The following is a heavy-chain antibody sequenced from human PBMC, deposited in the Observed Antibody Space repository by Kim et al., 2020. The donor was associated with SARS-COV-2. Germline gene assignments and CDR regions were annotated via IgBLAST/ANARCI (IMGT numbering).Heavy chain of an antibody. D-gene: IGHD3-22*01. CDR3: AGYYDSSGYYYFGGDYYGMDV. CDR2: ISAYNGNT. Sequence: ASVKVSCKASGYTFTSYGISWVRQAPGQGLEWMGWISAYNGNTNYAQKLQGRVTMTTDTSTSTAYMELRSLRSDDTAVYYCAGYYDSSGYYYFGGDYYGMDVWGQGTTVTVSS. CDR1: GYTFTSYG. V-gene: IGHV1-18*04. J-gene: IGHJ6*02.